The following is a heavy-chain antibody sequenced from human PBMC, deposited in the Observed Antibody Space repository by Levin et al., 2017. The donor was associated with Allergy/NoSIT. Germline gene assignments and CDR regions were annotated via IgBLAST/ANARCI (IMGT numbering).Heavy chain of an antibody. Sequence: GESLKISCAASGFTFSSYAMSWVRQAPGKGLEWVSAISGGGGDTHYADSVKGRFTISRDNSKNTLYLQMNSLRAEDTAVYNCATVHCSSTDCDDGARRLFDYWGQGTLVTVSA. CDR3: ATVHCSSTDCDDGARRLFDY. CDR1: GFTFSSYA. J-gene: IGHJ4*02. V-gene: IGHV3-23*01. CDR2: ISGGGGDT. D-gene: IGHD2-2*01.